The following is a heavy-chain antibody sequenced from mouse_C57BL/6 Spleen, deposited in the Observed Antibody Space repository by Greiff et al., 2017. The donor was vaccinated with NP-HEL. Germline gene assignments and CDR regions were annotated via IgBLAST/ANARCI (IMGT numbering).Heavy chain of an antibody. CDR1: GYTFTSYW. V-gene: IGHV1-59*01. J-gene: IGHJ4*01. Sequence: QVQLQQPGAELVRPGTSVKLSCKASGYTFTSYWMHWVKQRPGQGLEWIGVIDPSDSYTNYNQKFKGKATLTVDTSSSTAYMQLSSLTSEDSAVYYCASGKLGPYAMDYWGQGTSVTVSS. CDR3: ASGKLGPYAMDY. D-gene: IGHD3-1*01. CDR2: IDPSDSYT.